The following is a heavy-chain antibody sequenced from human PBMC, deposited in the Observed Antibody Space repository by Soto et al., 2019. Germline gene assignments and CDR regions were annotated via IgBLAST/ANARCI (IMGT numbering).Heavy chain of an antibody. CDR2: IYHSGST. J-gene: IGHJ3*02. CDR3: ARASYCSSTSCYQSGGAFDI. CDR1: SGSISSSNW. V-gene: IGHV4-4*02. Sequence: SETLSLTCAVSSGSISSSNWWSWVRQPPGKGLEWIGEIYHSGSTNYNPSLKSRVTISVDKSKNQFSLKLSSVTAADTAVYYCARASYCSSTSCYQSGGAFDIWGQGTMVTVSS. D-gene: IGHD2-2*01.